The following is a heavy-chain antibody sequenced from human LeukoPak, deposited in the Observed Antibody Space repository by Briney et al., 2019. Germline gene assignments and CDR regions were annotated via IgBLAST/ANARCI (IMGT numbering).Heavy chain of an antibody. Sequence: ASVTVSFKSSGYTFTGYYMHWVRQAPGQGLEWMGRINPNSGGTNYAQKFQGRVTMTRDTSISTAYMELSRLRSDDTAVYYRAIYSGVIDYWGQGTLVTVSS. CDR3: AIYSGVIDY. J-gene: IGHJ4*02. CDR2: INPNSGGT. D-gene: IGHD2-21*01. CDR1: GYTFTGYY. V-gene: IGHV1-2*06.